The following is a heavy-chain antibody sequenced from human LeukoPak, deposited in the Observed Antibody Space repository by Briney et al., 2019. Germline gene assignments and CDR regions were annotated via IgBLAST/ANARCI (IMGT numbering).Heavy chain of an antibody. J-gene: IGHJ6*02. CDR2: ISYDGSNK. D-gene: IGHD6-13*01. CDR3: ARVKAAAGFRTYYYGMDV. V-gene: IGHV3-30-3*01. Sequence: GGSLRLSCAASGFTFSSYAMHWVRQAPGKGLEWVAVISYDGSNKYYADSVKGRFTISRDNSKNTLYLQMNGLRAEDTAVYYCARVKAAAGFRTYYYGMDVWGQGTTVTVSS. CDR1: GFTFSSYA.